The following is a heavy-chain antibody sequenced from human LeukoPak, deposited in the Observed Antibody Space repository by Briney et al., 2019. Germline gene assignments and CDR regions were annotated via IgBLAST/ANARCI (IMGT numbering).Heavy chain of an antibody. CDR2: IYYSGST. Sequence: SETLSLTCIVSGGSLRNNNYYWGWIRQPPGKGLEWIGSIYYSGSTYYNPSLKSRVIISVDTSKNQFSLKLNSVTAADTAVYYCTRLRVGYLPLFDYWGQGTLVTVSS. D-gene: IGHD6-13*01. CDR1: GGSLRNNNYY. J-gene: IGHJ4*02. CDR3: TRLRVGYLPLFDY. V-gene: IGHV4-39*01.